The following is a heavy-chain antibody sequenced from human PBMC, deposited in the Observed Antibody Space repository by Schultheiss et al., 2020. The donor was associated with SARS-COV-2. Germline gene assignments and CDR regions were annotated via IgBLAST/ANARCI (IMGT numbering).Heavy chain of an antibody. D-gene: IGHD5-12*01. Sequence: ASVKVSCKASGYTFTSYGISWVRQAPGQGLEWMGWISAYNGNTNYAQKLQGRVTMTTDTSTSAAYMELRGLRSEDTAVYYCARVRGYSGYASYWYFDLWGCGNLVTISS. CDR1: GYTFTSYG. CDR2: ISAYNGNT. V-gene: IGHV1-18*04. J-gene: IGHJ2*01. CDR3: ARVRGYSGYASYWYFDL.